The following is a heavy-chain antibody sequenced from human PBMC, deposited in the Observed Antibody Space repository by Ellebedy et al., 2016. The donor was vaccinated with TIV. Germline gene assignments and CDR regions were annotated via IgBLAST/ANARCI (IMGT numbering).Heavy chain of an antibody. Sequence: PGGSLRLSCAASGFTFSSYSMNWVRQAPGKGLEWVSSIGSSGGFIYYADSVKGRFTISRDNAKNSLYLQMNSLRAEDTAVYYCARLMADYYYYGVDVWGQGTTVTVSS. D-gene: IGHD3-10*01. V-gene: IGHV3-21*01. J-gene: IGHJ6*02. CDR3: ARLMADYYYYGVDV. CDR2: IGSSGGFI. CDR1: GFTFSSYS.